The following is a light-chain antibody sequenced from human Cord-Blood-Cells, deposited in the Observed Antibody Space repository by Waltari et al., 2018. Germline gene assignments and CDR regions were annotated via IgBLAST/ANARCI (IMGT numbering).Light chain of an antibody. CDR2: WAS. J-gene: IGKJ2*01. Sequence: DIVMTQSPDSLAVSLGERATINCKSSQSVLYSSNNKNYLAWYQQKPGQPPKLLIYWASTRESVVPDRFSGSGSGTDSTLTISSLQAEDVAVYYCQQYYSTPYTFGQGTKLEIK. CDR3: QQYYSTPYT. V-gene: IGKV4-1*01. CDR1: QSVLYSSNNKNY.